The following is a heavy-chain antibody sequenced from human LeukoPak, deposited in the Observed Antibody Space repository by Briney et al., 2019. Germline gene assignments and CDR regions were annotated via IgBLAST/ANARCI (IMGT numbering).Heavy chain of an antibody. CDR2: IKQDGSEK. V-gene: IGHV3-7*03. J-gene: IGHJ4*02. Sequence: GGSLRLSCAASGFTFSIYWMSWVRQAPGKGLEWVANIKQDGSEKYYVDSVKGRFTISRDNAKNSLYLQMNSLRAEDTAVYYCARAIISSISWYSPFDYWGQGTLVTVSS. CDR1: GFTFSIYW. CDR3: ARAIISSISWYSPFDY. D-gene: IGHD6-13*01.